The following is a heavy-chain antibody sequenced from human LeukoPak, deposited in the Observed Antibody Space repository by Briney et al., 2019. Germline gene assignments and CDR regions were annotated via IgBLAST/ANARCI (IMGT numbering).Heavy chain of an antibody. CDR3: AKARRITMIVVVINGLDY. Sequence: GGSLRLSCAASGFTFSSYAMSWVRQAPGEGLEWVSAISGSGGSTYYADSVKGRFTISRDNSKNTLYLQMNSLRAEDTAVYYCAKARRITMIVVVINGLDYWGQGTLVTVSS. CDR1: GFTFSSYA. D-gene: IGHD3-22*01. V-gene: IGHV3-23*01. CDR2: ISGSGGST. J-gene: IGHJ4*02.